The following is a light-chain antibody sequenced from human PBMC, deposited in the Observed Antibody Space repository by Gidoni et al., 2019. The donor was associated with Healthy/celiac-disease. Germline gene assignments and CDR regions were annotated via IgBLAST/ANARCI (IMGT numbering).Light chain of an antibody. CDR3: QQYGSSPH. Sequence: EIVLPQYPGTLYLSTGERATLSCRASQSVRSSYLAWYQQKPGQAPRLLIYGASSMATGIPDRFSGSGSGTDFTLTISRLEPEDFAVYYCQQYGSSPHFGGGTKVEIK. CDR1: QSVRSSY. J-gene: IGKJ4*01. CDR2: GAS. V-gene: IGKV3-20*01.